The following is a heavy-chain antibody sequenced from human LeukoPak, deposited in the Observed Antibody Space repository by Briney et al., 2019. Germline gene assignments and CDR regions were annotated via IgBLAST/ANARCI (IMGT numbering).Heavy chain of an antibody. CDR3: ARDSGSYSSSSYMDV. V-gene: IGHV1-18*01. D-gene: IGHD6-13*01. CDR1: GYTLTIYG. J-gene: IGHJ6*03. Sequence: ASVKVSCKASGYTLTIYGISWVRQAPGQGLEWMGWISAYNGNTNYAQKLQGRVTMTTDTSTSTAYMELRSLRSDDTAVYYCARDSGSYSSSSYMDVWGKGTTVTVSS. CDR2: ISAYNGNT.